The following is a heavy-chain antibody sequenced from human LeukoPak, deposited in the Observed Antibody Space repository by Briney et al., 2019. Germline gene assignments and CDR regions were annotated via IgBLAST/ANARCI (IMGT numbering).Heavy chain of an antibody. CDR3: ASDLIALAPRQY. Sequence: PGRSLRLSCAASGFTFSTYGMHWVRQAPGKGLEWVAVIWYDGSIKYYADSMKGRFTVSRDNSKDTLYLQMNSLRAEDTAIYYCASDLIALAPRQYWGRGTLVTVSS. V-gene: IGHV3-33*01. D-gene: IGHD3-16*01. CDR1: GFTFSTYG. CDR2: IWYDGSIK. J-gene: IGHJ4*02.